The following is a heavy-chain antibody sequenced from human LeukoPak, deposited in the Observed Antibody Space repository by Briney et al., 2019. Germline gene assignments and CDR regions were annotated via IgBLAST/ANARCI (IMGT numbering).Heavy chain of an antibody. D-gene: IGHD3-16*01. CDR2: INPSGGST. CDR1: GYTFTSYY. CDR3: ARYRMGAPGDAYFDY. V-gene: IGHV1-46*01. Sequence: ASVKVSCKASGYTFTSYYMHWVRQAPGQGLEWMGIINPSGGSTSYAQKFQGRVTMTRDTSTSTAYMELSSLRSEDTAVYYCARYRMGAPGDAYFDYWGQGTLVTVSS. J-gene: IGHJ4*02.